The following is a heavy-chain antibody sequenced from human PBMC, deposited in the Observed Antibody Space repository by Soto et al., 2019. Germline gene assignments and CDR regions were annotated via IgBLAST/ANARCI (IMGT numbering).Heavy chain of an antibody. Sequence: TPSETLSLTCAVSGYSITNGYYWGWIRQPPGQGLEWIGTIYHSGSTYYNPSLKTRVTISVDTSKNQFSLKLSSVNAADTAVYYCARALYCRGGSCSPLRGMDVWGQGTTVTVSS. D-gene: IGHD2-15*01. CDR1: GYSITNGYY. J-gene: IGHJ6*02. V-gene: IGHV4-38-2*01. CDR2: IYHSGST. CDR3: ARALYCRGGSCSPLRGMDV.